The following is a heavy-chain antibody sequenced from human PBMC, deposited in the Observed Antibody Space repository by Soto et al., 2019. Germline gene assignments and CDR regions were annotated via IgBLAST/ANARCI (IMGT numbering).Heavy chain of an antibody. J-gene: IGHJ1*01. Sequence: ASVKVSCKASGYSFTSYAMHWVRLTPGQRLEWMGWGNAGNGNTKYSQKFQGGDSITRDTSASTAYMELSSLSSEATAVYYCARHLARTLAKFLGHGGQGTLLTV. D-gene: IGHD2-2*01. CDR1: GYSFTSYA. CDR3: ARHLARTLAKFLGH. CDR2: GNAGNGNT. V-gene: IGHV1-3*01.